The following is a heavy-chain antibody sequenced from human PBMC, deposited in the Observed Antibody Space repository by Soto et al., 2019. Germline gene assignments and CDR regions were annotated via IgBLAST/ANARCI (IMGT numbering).Heavy chain of an antibody. J-gene: IGHJ4*02. D-gene: IGHD6-13*01. Sequence: ASVKVSCKASGYTFTSYAMHWVRQAPGQRLEWMGWINAGNGNTKYSQKFQGRVTITRDTSASTAYMELSSLRSEDTAVYYCARDHGSSWDFDYWGQGTLVTVSS. CDR2: INAGNGNT. V-gene: IGHV1-3*01. CDR1: GYTFTSYA. CDR3: ARDHGSSWDFDY.